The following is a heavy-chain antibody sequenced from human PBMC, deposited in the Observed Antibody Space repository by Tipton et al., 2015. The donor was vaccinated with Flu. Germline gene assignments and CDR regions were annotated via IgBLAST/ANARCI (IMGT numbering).Heavy chain of an antibody. D-gene: IGHD1-14*01. Sequence: TLSLICTVSGGSISSSSYYWGWIRQPPGKGLEWIGSIYYSGSTYYNPSLKCRVTISVDTSKNQFSLKLGSVTAADTAVYYCARGRRLNRAPGQLDVWGQGTTVTVSS. CDR1: GGSISSSSYY. CDR2: IYYSGST. CDR3: ARGRRLNRAPGQLDV. J-gene: IGHJ6*02. V-gene: IGHV4-39*07.